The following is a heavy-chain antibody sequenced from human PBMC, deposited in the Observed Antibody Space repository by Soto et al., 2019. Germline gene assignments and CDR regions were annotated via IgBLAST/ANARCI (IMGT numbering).Heavy chain of an antibody. CDR3: ARGTVRSTFIYWCDH. D-gene: IGHD2-2*01. Sequence: QVQLVQSGAEVKKPGASVKVSCKASGYTFITYGITWVRQAPGQGLEWMGWISPYNGNTNYAQNLQGRVTMTTDTSTSTAYMELRSLKSADTAVYYCARGTVRSTFIYWCDHWGQGTPVTVSS. CDR1: GYTFITYG. V-gene: IGHV1-18*01. CDR2: ISPYNGNT. J-gene: IGHJ5*02.